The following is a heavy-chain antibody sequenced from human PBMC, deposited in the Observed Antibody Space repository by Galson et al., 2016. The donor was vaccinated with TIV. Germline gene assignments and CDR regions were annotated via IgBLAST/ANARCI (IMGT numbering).Heavy chain of an antibody. V-gene: IGHV3-7*01. CDR2: INGDGTEI. CDR3: AQWLGTSNS. D-gene: IGHD6-19*01. CDR1: RSTFSSSW. J-gene: IGHJ4*02. Sequence: SLRLSCADSRSTFSSSWMNWVRQAPGKGLEWVANINGDGTEIKYVDSVKGRFTISRDNAKNSLYLQMNNLRVEDTAIYYCAQWLGTSNSWGQGTLVTVSS.